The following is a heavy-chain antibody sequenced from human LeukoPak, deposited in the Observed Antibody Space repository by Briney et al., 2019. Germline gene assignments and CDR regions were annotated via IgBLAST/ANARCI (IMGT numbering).Heavy chain of an antibody. CDR3: AKRGVVIRVILVGFHKEAYYFDS. D-gene: IGHD3-10*01. V-gene: IGHV3-23*01. CDR2: LSGSGGGT. CDR1: GITLSNYG. J-gene: IGHJ4*02. Sequence: GGSLRLSCAVSGITLSNYGMSWVRQAPGKGLEWVAGLSGSGGGTNYADSVKGRFTISRDNAKNTLYLQMNSLRAEDTAVYFCAKRGVVIRVILVGFHKEAYYFDSWGQGALVAVSS.